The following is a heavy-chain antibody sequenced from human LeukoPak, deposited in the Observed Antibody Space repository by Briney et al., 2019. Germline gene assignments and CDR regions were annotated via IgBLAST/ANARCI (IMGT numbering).Heavy chain of an antibody. CDR2: ISPNSGGT. D-gene: IGHD6-19*01. Sequence: GASVKVSCKASGYTFTGHYMHWVRQAPGQGPEWLGWISPNSGGTIYAQNFQGRVTMTRDTSISTAYMELSRLRSDDTAVYYCARVRMAVGSVSFYYYGMDVWGQGTTVTVSS. V-gene: IGHV1-2*02. CDR3: ARVRMAVGSVSFYYYGMDV. J-gene: IGHJ6*02. CDR1: GYTFTGHY.